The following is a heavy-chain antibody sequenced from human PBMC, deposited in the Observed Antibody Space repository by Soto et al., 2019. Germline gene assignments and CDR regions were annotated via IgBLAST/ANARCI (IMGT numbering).Heavy chain of an antibody. V-gene: IGHV1-3*01. CDR1: GDTFTSYA. J-gene: IGHJ6*03. CDR3: ARTIPSVGFSHYYYYSRYV. CDR2: INAGNGNT. Sequence: ASVKVSCKASGDTFTSYAMHCVRQAPGQRLEWMGWINAGNGNTKYSQKFQGRVTITRDTSASTAYMELSSLRSEDTAVYYCARTIPSVGFSHYYYYSRYVWAKGTTVTVSS. D-gene: IGHD2-15*01.